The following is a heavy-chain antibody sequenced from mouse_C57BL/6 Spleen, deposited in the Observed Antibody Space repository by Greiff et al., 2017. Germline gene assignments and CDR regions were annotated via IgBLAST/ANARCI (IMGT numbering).Heavy chain of an antibody. D-gene: IGHD2-3*01. J-gene: IGHJ1*03. Sequence: EVKLVESGPGLVKPSQSLSLTCSVTGYSITSGYYWNWIRQFPGNKLEWMGYISYDGSTNYNPSLKNRISITRDTSKNQFFLKLNSVTTEDTATYYCARVDGRLWYFDVWGTGTTVTVSS. V-gene: IGHV3-6*01. CDR2: ISYDGST. CDR3: ARVDGRLWYFDV. CDR1: GYSITSGYY.